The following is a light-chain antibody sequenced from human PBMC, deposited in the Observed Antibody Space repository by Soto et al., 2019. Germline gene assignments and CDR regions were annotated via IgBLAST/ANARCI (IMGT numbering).Light chain of an antibody. Sequence: DIQMTQSPSTLSGSVGDRVTITCRASQTISSWLAWYQQKPGKAPKLLIYKASTLRSGVPSRFSGSGSGTECTLTISRLQPDDFATYYCQHYSSYSEAFGQGTKVELK. J-gene: IGKJ1*01. CDR3: QHYSSYSEA. CDR2: KAS. CDR1: QTISSW. V-gene: IGKV1-5*03.